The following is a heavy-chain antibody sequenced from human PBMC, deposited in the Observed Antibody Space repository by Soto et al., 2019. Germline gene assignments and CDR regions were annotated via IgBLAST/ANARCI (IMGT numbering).Heavy chain of an antibody. CDR1: GFTFSNHG. CDR2: IWNDGSIK. D-gene: IGHD5-18*01. Sequence: QVQLVESGGGVVQPGRSLRLSCAVSGFTFSNHGMHWVRQAPGKGLEWVAVIWNDGSIKYYADSVKGRFTISRDNSKNTLYLQMNTLRGEDTAVYYCVTGGYSYGNGDYWGQGTLVTVSS. J-gene: IGHJ4*02. V-gene: IGHV3-33*01. CDR3: VTGGYSYGNGDY.